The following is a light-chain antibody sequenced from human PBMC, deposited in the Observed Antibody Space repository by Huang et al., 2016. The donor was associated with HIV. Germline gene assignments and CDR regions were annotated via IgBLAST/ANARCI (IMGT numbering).Light chain of an antibody. CDR3: QQLHTYPIT. Sequence: QLTQSPTSLSASVGDTIIISCRASQDIGTSLAWYQQKTGRAPKLLISGASTLQTGVPARFSGDSAGTFFTLFITGLQPEDFATYYCQQLHTYPITFGQGTRLDIK. J-gene: IGKJ5*01. CDR2: GAS. V-gene: IGKV1-13*02. CDR1: QDIGTS.